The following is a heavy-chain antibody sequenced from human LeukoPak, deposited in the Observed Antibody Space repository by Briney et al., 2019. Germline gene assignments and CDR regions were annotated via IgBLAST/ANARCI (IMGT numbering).Heavy chain of an antibody. CDR2: ISSSGSTI. J-gene: IGHJ6*03. D-gene: IGHD2-21*02. CDR3: ARDKAEYCGGDCYPYYCYYMDV. Sequence: GSLRLSCAASGFTFSDYYMSWIRQAPGKGLEWVSYISSSGSTIYYADSVKGRFTISRDNAKNSLYLQMNSLRAEDTAVYYCARDKAEYCGGDCYPYYCYYMDVWGKGTTVTVSS. V-gene: IGHV3-11*04. CDR1: GFTFSDYY.